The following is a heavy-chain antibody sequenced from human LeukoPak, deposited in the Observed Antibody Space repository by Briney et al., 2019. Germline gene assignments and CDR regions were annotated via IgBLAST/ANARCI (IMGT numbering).Heavy chain of an antibody. CDR3: ARVGSIAAAGSVDY. V-gene: IGHV3-74*01. J-gene: IGHJ4*02. Sequence: GGSLRLSCAASGFIFSSYWMHWVRQAPGKGLVWVSRINTDGSSTIYADSVKGRFTISRDNAKNTLYLQINSLGADDTAMYYCARVGSIAAAGSVDYWGQGTLVTVSS. CDR2: INTDGSST. CDR1: GFIFSSYW. D-gene: IGHD6-13*01.